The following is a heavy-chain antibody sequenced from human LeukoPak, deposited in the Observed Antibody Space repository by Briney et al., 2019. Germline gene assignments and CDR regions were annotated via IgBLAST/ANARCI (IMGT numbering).Heavy chain of an antibody. CDR2: IYYSGST. J-gene: IGHJ2*01. D-gene: IGHD4-17*01. CDR1: GGSISGHY. CDR3: ARDGDYDWYFDL. Sequence: SETLSLTXTVSGGSISGHYWSWIRQPPRKGLEWIGYIYYSGSTNYNPSLKSRTTISLDTSKSQFSLKPNSVTAADTAVYYCARDGDYDWYFDLWGRGTLATVSS. V-gene: IGHV4-59*11.